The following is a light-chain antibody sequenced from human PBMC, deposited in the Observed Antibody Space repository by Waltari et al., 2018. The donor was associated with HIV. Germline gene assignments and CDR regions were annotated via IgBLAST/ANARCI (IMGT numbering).Light chain of an antibody. CDR3: SSYTRSSTL. CDR1: TSDVGGINY. CDR2: AVS. Sequence: QSALTQPASVSGSPGPSITIPCPGTTSDVGGINYVSWYQKHPGKAPKRLVYAVSHRPSGVSNRFSGSKSGNTASLTISGLQAEDEADYYCSSYTRSSTLFGGGTKLTVL. J-gene: IGLJ2*01. V-gene: IGLV2-14*01.